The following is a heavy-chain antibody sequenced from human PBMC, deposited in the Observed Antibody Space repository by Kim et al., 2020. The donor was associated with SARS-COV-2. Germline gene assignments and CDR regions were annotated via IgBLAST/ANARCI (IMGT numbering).Heavy chain of an antibody. D-gene: IGHD3-9*01. Sequence: GGSLRLSCGASGFTFSNFPMTWVRQAPGEGLEWVSAINDVGGSTWYADSVRGRFTMSRDNSKDTLYLQMNSLRAEDTAIYYCVAMVDWSFREWGQGTLVTVSS. CDR2: INDVGGST. J-gene: IGHJ4*02. CDR3: VAMVDWSFRE. CDR1: GFTFSNFP. V-gene: IGHV3-23*01.